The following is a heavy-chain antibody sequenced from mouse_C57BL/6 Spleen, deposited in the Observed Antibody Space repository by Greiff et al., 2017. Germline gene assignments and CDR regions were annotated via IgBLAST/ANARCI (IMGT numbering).Heavy chain of an antibody. Sequence: EVQLVESGTVLARPGASVKMSCKTSGYTFTSYWMHWVKQRPGQGLEWIGAIYPGNSDTSYNQKFKGKAKLTAVTSASTAYMELSSLTNEDSAVYYCTSITTVVARYFDVWGTGTTVTVSS. V-gene: IGHV1-5*01. D-gene: IGHD1-1*01. J-gene: IGHJ1*03. CDR3: TSITTVVARYFDV. CDR1: GYTFTSYW. CDR2: IYPGNSDT.